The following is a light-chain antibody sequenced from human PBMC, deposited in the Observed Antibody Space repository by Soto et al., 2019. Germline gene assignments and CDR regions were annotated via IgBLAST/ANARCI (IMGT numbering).Light chain of an antibody. Sequence: EIGMTQSPATLSVSPGEIATLSCRASQSVNTFLAWYQQKPGQAPRLLIYDASHRATGIPARFSGSGSGTDFTLTISSLEPEDFAVYYCQHRSSWPIAFGQGTRLEIK. CDR1: QSVNTF. CDR2: DAS. J-gene: IGKJ5*01. V-gene: IGKV3-11*01. CDR3: QHRSSWPIA.